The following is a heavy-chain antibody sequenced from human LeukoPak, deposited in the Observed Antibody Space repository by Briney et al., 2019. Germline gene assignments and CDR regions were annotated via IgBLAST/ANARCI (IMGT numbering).Heavy chain of an antibody. J-gene: IGHJ4*02. CDR2: INPNSGGT. CDR3: AKSTTVTTWVVDY. D-gene: IGHD4-17*01. CDR1: GYTFTVYY. Sequence: ASVKVSCKASGYTFTVYYMHWVRQAPGQGLEWMGWINPNSGGTNYAQKFQGRVTMTRDTSISTAYMELSRLRSDDTAVYYCAKSTTVTTWVVDYWGQGTLVTVSS. V-gene: IGHV1-2*02.